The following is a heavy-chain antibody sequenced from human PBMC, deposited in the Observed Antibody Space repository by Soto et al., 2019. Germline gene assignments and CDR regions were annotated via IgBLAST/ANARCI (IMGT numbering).Heavy chain of an antibody. V-gene: IGHV4-39*07. CDR3: ARARFCTSTSCYHYFDF. Sequence: SETLSLTCDVSGDSISTSSYYWGWIRQPPGKGLEWIASIYYSGATYYNPSLKSRVTISVDTSKNHFSLKLSSVTPADTAVYYCARARFCTSTSCYHYFDFWGQGTLVTVSS. CDR2: IYYSGAT. J-gene: IGHJ4*02. CDR1: GDSISTSSYY. D-gene: IGHD2-2*01.